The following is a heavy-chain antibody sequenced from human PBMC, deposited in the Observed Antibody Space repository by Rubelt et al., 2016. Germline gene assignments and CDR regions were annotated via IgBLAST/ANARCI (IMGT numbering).Heavy chain of an antibody. D-gene: IGHD3-9*01. CDR2: IYHTGRT. V-gene: IGHV4-4*02. J-gene: IGHJ4*02. CDR3: ATIRYFDFLSYVDS. CDR1: GGSISSSNW. Sequence: QVQLQESVPGLVKPSGTLSLTCAVSGGSISSSNWWSWVRQPPGKGLEWIGEIYHTGRTNYNPSLKSRVTISIDRSRNQFSLNLTAVTATDTAMYYCATIRYFDFLSYVDSWGQGTLVTVSS.